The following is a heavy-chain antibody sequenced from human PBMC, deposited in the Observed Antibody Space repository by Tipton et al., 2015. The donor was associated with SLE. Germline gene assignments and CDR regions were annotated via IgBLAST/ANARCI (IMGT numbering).Heavy chain of an antibody. CDR1: GGFVTSGISY. V-gene: IGHV4-61*09. Sequence: TLSLTCTVSGGFVTSGISYWSWIRQPAGKGLEWIGQIYTSGTTNYNPPLKSRVAISLDTSNNQVSLMVTSVTAADTAIYYCARDQEMASGENRFDPWGQGTLVTVSS. J-gene: IGHJ5*02. CDR2: IYTSGTT. CDR3: ARDQEMASGENRFDP. D-gene: IGHD5-24*01.